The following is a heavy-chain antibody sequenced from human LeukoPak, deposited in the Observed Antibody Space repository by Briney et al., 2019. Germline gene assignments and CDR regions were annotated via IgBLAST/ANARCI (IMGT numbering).Heavy chain of an antibody. CDR3: ARERDDYKSRDFHH. D-gene: IGHD5-24*01. J-gene: IGHJ4*02. CDR1: GFTFSSYR. CDR2: ISSSSSYI. Sequence: GGTLRLSCAASGFTFSSYRMEWVSQDAGKGLGWVTSISSSSSYIYYAASVKGRFTIPRANAKHTLYLQMTSPSAEDTAVYYCARERDDYKSRDFHHWGQGTLVTVSS. V-gene: IGHV3-21*01.